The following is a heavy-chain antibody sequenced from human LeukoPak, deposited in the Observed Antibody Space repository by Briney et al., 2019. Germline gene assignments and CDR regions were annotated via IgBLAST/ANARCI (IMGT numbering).Heavy chain of an antibody. CDR2: ISGSGGST. Sequence: GGSLRLSCAASGFTFSSYAMSWVRQAPGKGLEWVSTISGSGGSTYYADSVKGRFTISRDNAKNSLYLQMNSLRAEDTAVYYCARDYYYGSGSPGDYWGQGTLVTVSS. CDR3: ARDYYYGSGSPGDY. J-gene: IGHJ4*02. D-gene: IGHD3-10*01. CDR1: GFTFSSYA. V-gene: IGHV3-23*01.